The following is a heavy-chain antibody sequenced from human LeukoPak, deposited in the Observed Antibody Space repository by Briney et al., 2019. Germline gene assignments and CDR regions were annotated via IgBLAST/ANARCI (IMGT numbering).Heavy chain of an antibody. D-gene: IGHD3-3*01. CDR2: IRYDGSNK. Sequence: PGGSLRLSCAASGFTFSSYGRHWVRQAPGKGLEWVAFIRYDGSNKYYADSVKGRFTISRDNSKNTLYLQMNSLRAEDTAVYYCAKDAPHDFWSGLPLYWGQGTLVTVSS. J-gene: IGHJ4*02. CDR3: AKDAPHDFWSGLPLY. CDR1: GFTFSSYG. V-gene: IGHV3-30*02.